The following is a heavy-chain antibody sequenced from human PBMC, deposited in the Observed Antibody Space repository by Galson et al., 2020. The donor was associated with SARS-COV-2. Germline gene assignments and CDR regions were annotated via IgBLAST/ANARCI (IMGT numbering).Heavy chain of an antibody. J-gene: IGHJ5*01. V-gene: IGHV1-18*01. CDR2: SSDYAGRE. CDR1: GYTFTNYG. CDR3: AGVPLAVRGFKEFDA. Sequence: ASVQVSCQASGYTFTNYGITWVRQAPAQGQGWVGWSSDYAGRENLTQNFQDRVTITTDTSTKTANMGLRSLRAADTAFYYCAGVPLAVRGFKEFDAGGQGTLVPVSS. D-gene: IGHD3-10*01.